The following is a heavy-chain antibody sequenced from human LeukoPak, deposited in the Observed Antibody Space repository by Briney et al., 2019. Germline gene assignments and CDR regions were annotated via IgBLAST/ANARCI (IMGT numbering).Heavy chain of an antibody. CDR1: EFTFSSYA. V-gene: IGHV3-23*01. J-gene: IGHJ6*02. CDR2: ISASGGNT. CDR3: AKYVSARGPPYALAV. D-gene: IGHD2/OR15-2a*01. Sequence: GGSLRLSCAASEFTFSSYAMQWVRQAPGRGLEWVSGISASGGNTWYADSVKGRFTISRDNSKNTLYLQMNSLRAEDTAVYYCAKYVSARGPPYALAVWGQGTTVTVSS.